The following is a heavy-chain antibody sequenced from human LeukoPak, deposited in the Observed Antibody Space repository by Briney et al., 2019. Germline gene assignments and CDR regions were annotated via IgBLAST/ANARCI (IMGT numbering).Heavy chain of an antibody. V-gene: IGHV4-59*01. CDR3: ARDKAHSYGRYFDP. D-gene: IGHD5-18*01. Sequence: SETLSLTRSVAGGSISTYYWNWIRQTPGKRLEWIGHISYGNTDYNPSLKSRVTISVDTSKNQFSLKLTSVTAADTAVYYCARDKAHSYGRYFDPWGQGALVIVSS. J-gene: IGHJ5*02. CDR2: ISYGNT. CDR1: GGSISTYY.